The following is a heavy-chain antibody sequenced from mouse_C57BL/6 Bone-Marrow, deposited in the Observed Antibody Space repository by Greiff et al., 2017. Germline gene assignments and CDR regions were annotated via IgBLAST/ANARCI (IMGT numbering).Heavy chain of an antibody. Sequence: EVQLQQSGTVLARPGASVKMSCKTSGYTFTSYWMHWVKQRPGQGLEWIGAIYPGNSDPSYNQKFKGKAKLTAVTSASTAYMELSSLTNEGSAVYYGTRIGYGSSWGCAYWGQGTLVTVSA. CDR3: TRIGYGSSWGCAY. V-gene: IGHV1-5*01. J-gene: IGHJ3*01. CDR2: IYPGNSDP. CDR1: GYTFTSYW. D-gene: IGHD1-1*01.